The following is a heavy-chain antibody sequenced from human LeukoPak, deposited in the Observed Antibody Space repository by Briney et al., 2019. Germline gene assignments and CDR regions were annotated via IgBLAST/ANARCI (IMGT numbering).Heavy chain of an antibody. Sequence: AGGSLRLSCAASGFTFYTYGVNWIRQAPGKGLEWVSTISGSGSNTYYADSVKGRFTIFRDNSRNILYLQMNSLRAEDTAVYYCAKAITALVLTTWDSWGQGTLVTVSP. D-gene: IGHD2-8*02. CDR1: GFTFYTYG. CDR2: ISGSGSNT. V-gene: IGHV3-23*01. CDR3: AKAITALVLTTWDS. J-gene: IGHJ4*02.